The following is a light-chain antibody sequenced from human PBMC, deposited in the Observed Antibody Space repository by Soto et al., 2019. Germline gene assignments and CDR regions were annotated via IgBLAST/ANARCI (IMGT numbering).Light chain of an antibody. CDR3: QQYYSSPRT. CDR1: QSVLYSSTNKNY. V-gene: IGKV4-1*01. J-gene: IGKJ2*01. CDR2: WAS. Sequence: DIVMTQSPDSLAVSLGERATINCKSSQSVLYSSTNKNYLAWYQQEAGQPPKLLIYWASTRESGVPDRISGSGSGTDFTLTISSLQAEDVAVYYCQQYYSSPRTFGQGTKLEIK.